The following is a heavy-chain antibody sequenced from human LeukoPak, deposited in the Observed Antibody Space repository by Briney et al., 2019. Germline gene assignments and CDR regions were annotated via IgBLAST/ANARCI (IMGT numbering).Heavy chain of an antibody. J-gene: IGHJ4*02. V-gene: IGHV4-59*01. CDR3: ARAPPYDYVWGSYRYTVYFDY. CDR2: IYYSGSS. Sequence: SETLSLTCTASGGSISTYYWSWIRQPPGKGLEWIGSIYYSGSSNYNPSLKRRVTISVDTSKNQYSLKLSSVTAADTAVYYCARAPPYDYVWGSYRYTVYFDYWGQGTLVTVSS. D-gene: IGHD3-16*02. CDR1: GGSISTYY.